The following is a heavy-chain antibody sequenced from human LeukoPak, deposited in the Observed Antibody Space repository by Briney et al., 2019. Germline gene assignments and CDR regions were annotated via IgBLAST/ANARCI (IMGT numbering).Heavy chain of an antibody. D-gene: IGHD6-19*01. CDR3: AKDAIAVALGWFDP. CDR1: GIPLRSYA. Sequence: GGSLRLSCAASGIPLRSYAMSWVRQAPGKGLEWVSAISGSVDRTYYADSVKGRFTISRDNSKNTLYLQMNSLRDEDTARYYCAKDAIAVALGWFDPWGQGTLVTVSS. V-gene: IGHV3-23*01. J-gene: IGHJ5*02. CDR2: ISGSVDRT.